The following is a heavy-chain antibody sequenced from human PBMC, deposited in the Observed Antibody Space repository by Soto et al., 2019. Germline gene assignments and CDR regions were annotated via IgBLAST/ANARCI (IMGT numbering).Heavy chain of an antibody. CDR3: AKGSIVGATHWGLFDY. CDR2: ISGSGGST. CDR1: GFTFGSYA. D-gene: IGHD1-26*01. Sequence: PGGSLRLSCAASGFTFGSYAMSWVRQAPGKGLEWVSAISGSGGSTYYADSVKGRFTISRDNSKNTLYLQMNSLRAEDTAVYYCAKGSIVGATHWGLFDYWGQGTLVTVSS. J-gene: IGHJ4*02. V-gene: IGHV3-23*01.